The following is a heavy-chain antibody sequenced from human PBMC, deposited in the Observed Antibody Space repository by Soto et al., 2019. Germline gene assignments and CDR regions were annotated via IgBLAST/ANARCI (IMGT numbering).Heavy chain of an antibody. CDR3: ARDRDFWSGYYGMDV. CDR2: ISAYNGNT. CDR1: GYTFTSYG. V-gene: IGHV1-18*01. J-gene: IGHJ6*02. Sequence: ASVKVSCKASGYTFTSYGISWVLQAPGQGLEWMGWISAYNGNTNYAQKLQGRVTMTTDTSTSTAYMELRSLRSDDTAVYYCARDRDFWSGYYGMDVWGQGTTVTVSS. D-gene: IGHD3-3*01.